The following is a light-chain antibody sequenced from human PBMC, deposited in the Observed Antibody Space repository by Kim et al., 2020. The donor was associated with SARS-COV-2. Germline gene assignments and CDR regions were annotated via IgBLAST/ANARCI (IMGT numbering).Light chain of an antibody. CDR1: SNNIGNQG. V-gene: IGLV10-54*01. CDR3: SAWDSSLSAWV. J-gene: IGLJ3*02. CDR2: RNN. Sequence: QTATLTCTGNSNNIGNQGAAWLQQHQGHPPKLLSYRNNNRPSGISERLSASRSGNTASLTITGLQPEDEADHYCSAWDSSLSAWVFGGGTKLTVL.